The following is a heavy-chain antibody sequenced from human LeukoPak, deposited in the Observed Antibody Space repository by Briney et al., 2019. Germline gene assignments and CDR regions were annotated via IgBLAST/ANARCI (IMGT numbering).Heavy chain of an antibody. D-gene: IGHD6-13*01. CDR3: AKDRTNSWRSFDY. CDR1: GFTFSSYG. V-gene: IGHV3-23*01. J-gene: IGHJ4*02. CDR2: ISGSGGST. Sequence: GGSLRLSCSGSGFTFSSYGMSWVRQAPGKGLEWVSGISGSGGSTFYAYSVKGRFTISRDNSKNTLYLQMNSLRAEDTAVYYCAKDRTNSWRSFDYWGQGTLVTVAS.